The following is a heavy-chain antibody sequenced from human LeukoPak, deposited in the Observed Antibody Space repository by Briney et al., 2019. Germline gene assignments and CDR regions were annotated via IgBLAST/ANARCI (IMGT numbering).Heavy chain of an antibody. CDR2: MNPNSGNT. V-gene: IGHV1-8*03. CDR3: ARGHPAVLRFLEWSPFFDP. CDR1: GGTFSSYA. Sequence: ASVKVSCKASGGTFSSYAISWVRQATGQGLEWMGWMNPNSGNTGYAQKFQGRVTITRNTSISTAYMELSSLRSEDTAVYYCARGHPAVLRFLEWSPFFDPWGQGTLVTVSS. J-gene: IGHJ5*02. D-gene: IGHD3-3*01.